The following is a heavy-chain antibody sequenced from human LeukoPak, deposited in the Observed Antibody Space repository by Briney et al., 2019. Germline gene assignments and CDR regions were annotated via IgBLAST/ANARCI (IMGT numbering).Heavy chain of an antibody. V-gene: IGHV3-74*01. Sequence: AGGSLRLSCAASGFTFSSYWMHWGRQAPGKGLVWVSRINSDGSSTSYADSVKGRFTISRDNAKNTLYLQMNSLRAEDTAVYYCAREKYDILTGYSTLGDYWGQGTLVTVSS. D-gene: IGHD3-9*01. CDR1: GFTFSSYW. CDR3: AREKYDILTGYSTLGDY. CDR2: INSDGSST. J-gene: IGHJ4*02.